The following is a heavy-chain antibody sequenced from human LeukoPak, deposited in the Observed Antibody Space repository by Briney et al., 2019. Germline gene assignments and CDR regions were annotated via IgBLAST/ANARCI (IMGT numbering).Heavy chain of an antibody. CDR1: GYTFTSYG. Sequence: ASVKVSCKASGYTFTSYGISWVRQAPGQGLEWMGWISAYNGNTNSAQKLQGRVTMTTDTSTSTAYMELRSLRSDDTAVYYCARDSTLWFGEGGRGYFDYWGQGTLVTVSS. D-gene: IGHD3-10*01. CDR3: ARDSTLWFGEGGRGYFDY. CDR2: ISAYNGNT. J-gene: IGHJ4*02. V-gene: IGHV1-18*01.